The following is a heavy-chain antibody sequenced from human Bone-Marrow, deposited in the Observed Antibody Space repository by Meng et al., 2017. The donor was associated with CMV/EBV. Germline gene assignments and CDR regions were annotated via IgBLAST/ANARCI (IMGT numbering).Heavy chain of an antibody. CDR1: GGSFSGYY. D-gene: IGHD6-19*01. Sequence: SETLSLTCAVYGGSFSGYYWSWIRQPPGKGLEWIGEINHSGSTNYNPSLKSRVTISVDTSKNQFSLKLSSVTAADTAVYYCARGRGWAGTPQPLDYWGRGTLVTVSS. CDR3: ARGRGWAGTPQPLDY. CDR2: INHSGST. J-gene: IGHJ4*02. V-gene: IGHV4-34*01.